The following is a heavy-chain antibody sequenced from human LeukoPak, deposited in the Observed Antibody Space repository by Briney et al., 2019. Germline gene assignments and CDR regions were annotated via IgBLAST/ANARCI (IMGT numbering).Heavy chain of an antibody. V-gene: IGHV4-39*01. CDR1: GGSISSSSYY. CDR3: ARLYDSSGTYYYYYMDV. J-gene: IGHJ6*03. Sequence: SETLSLTCTVSGGSISSSSYYWGWIRQPPGTGLEWIGSIYYSGSTYYNPSLKSRVTISVDTSKNQFSLKLSSVTAADTAVYYCARLYDSSGTYYYYYMDVWGKGTTVTVSS. D-gene: IGHD3-22*01. CDR2: IYYSGST.